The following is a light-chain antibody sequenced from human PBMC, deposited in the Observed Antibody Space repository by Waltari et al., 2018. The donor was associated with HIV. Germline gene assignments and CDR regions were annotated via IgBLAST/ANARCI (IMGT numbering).Light chain of an antibody. CDR2: TAS. J-gene: IGKJ1*01. Sequence: AIQMTQSPSSLSASVGDRVPIPCRASQGIRNDLGWFQHKPGKAPKLLIYTASSLQSGVPSRFSGSGSGTDFTLTISNLQPEDFATYYCLQDYNYPLTFGQGTKVEIK. V-gene: IGKV1-6*01. CDR3: LQDYNYPLT. CDR1: QGIRND.